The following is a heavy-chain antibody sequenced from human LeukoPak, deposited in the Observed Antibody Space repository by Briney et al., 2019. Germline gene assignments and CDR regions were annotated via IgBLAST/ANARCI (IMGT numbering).Heavy chain of an antibody. V-gene: IGHV3-33*01. CDR3: AREGTARDAFDI. Sequence: PGRSLRLSCAASGFTFSSYGMHWVRQAPGKGLEWVAVIWYDGSNKYYADSVKGRFTISRDNSENTLYLQMTSLRGEDTAMYYCAREGTARDAFDIWGQGTMVTVSS. J-gene: IGHJ3*02. D-gene: IGHD2-21*02. CDR2: IWYDGSNK. CDR1: GFTFSSYG.